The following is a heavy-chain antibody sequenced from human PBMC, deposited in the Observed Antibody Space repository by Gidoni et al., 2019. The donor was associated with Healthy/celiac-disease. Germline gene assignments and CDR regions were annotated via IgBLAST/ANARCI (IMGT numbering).Heavy chain of an antibody. D-gene: IGHD6-19*01. CDR1: GFTFSSYW. CDR3: AREGPIAVADPGVDY. Sequence: EVQLVESGGGLVQPGGSLRLSCAASGFTFSSYWMSWVRQAPGKGLEWVANIKQDGSEKYYVDSVKGRFTISRDNAKNSLYLQMNSLRAEDTAVYYCAREGPIAVADPGVDYWGQGTLVTVSS. J-gene: IGHJ4*02. V-gene: IGHV3-7*03. CDR2: IKQDGSEK.